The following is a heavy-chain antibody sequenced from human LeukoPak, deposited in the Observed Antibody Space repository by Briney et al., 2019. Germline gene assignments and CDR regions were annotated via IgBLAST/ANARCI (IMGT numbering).Heavy chain of an antibody. Sequence: ASVKVSCKASGYTFTSYYMHWVRQAPGQGLEWMGIINPSGGSTSYAQKFQGRVTMTRDTSTSTVYMELRSLRSEDTAVYYCAKDVRRLGIASSGFDYWGQGSLVTVSS. J-gene: IGHJ4*02. V-gene: IGHV1-46*01. CDR2: INPSGGST. CDR1: GYTFTSYY. CDR3: AKDVRRLGIASSGFDY. D-gene: IGHD6-13*01.